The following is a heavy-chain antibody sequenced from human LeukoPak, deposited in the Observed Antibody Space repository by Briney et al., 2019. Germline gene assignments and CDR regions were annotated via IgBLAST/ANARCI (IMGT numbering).Heavy chain of an antibody. CDR1: GFTFSSYG. Sequence: GGSLRLSCAASGFTFSSYGMPWVRQAPGKGLEWVAFIRYDGSNKYYADSVKGRFTISRDNSKNTLYLQMNSLRAEDTAVYYCAKGYCSSTSCYVDYYYGMDVWGQGTTVTVSS. CDR2: IRYDGSNK. D-gene: IGHD2-2*01. J-gene: IGHJ6*02. CDR3: AKGYCSSTSCYVDYYYGMDV. V-gene: IGHV3-30*02.